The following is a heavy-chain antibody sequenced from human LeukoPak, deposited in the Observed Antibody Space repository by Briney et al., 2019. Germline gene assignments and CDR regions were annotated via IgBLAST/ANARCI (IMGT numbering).Heavy chain of an antibody. J-gene: IGHJ6*02. CDR2: ISAYNGNT. CDR3: ARDFIIAAAGRDYYYYGMDV. Sequence: ASVKVSCKASGYTFTSYGISWVRQAPGQGLEWMGWISAYNGNTNYAQKLQGRVTMTTDTSTSTAYMELRSLRPDDTAVYYCARDFIIAAAGRDYYYYGMDVWGQGTTVTVSS. CDR1: GYTFTSYG. D-gene: IGHD6-13*01. V-gene: IGHV1-18*01.